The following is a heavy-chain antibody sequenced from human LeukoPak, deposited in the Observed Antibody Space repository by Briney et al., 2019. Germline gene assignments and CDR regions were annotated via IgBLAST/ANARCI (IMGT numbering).Heavy chain of an antibody. D-gene: IGHD6-13*01. CDR2: IKQDGSEK. J-gene: IGHJ4*02. Sequence: GSLRLSCAASGFTFSSYWMSWVRQAPGKGLEWVANIKQDGSEKYYVDSVKGRFTISRDNAKNSLYLQMNSLRAEDTAVYYCARDQGSSWFTFDYWGQGTLVTVSS. CDR3: ARDQGSSWFTFDY. CDR1: GFTFSSYW. V-gene: IGHV3-7*01.